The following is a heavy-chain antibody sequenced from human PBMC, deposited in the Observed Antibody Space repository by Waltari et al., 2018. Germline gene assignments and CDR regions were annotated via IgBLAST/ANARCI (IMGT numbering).Heavy chain of an antibody. Sequence: QVPLVQSGAEMKKPGASVSVSCKASVYTFTSYTIPWVRQAPGQGLEWMGWINTLTGNTDYAKNLRGRVTMTADTSTDTAYMELSNLSSDDSAVYYCGRVGVQSGADYWGQGTLVTVSS. J-gene: IGHJ4*02. CDR1: VYTFTSYT. V-gene: IGHV1-18*01. CDR2: INTLTGNT. D-gene: IGHD3-10*01. CDR3: GRVGVQSGADY.